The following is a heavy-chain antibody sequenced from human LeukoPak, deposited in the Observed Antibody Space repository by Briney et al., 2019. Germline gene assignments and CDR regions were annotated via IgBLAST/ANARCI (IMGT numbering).Heavy chain of an antibody. CDR3: ARDLFGAYCGGTCPTPDY. Sequence: GGSLRLSCAASGFSVSSDYMSWVRQAPGKGLVWVSRVNSDGTSTNYADSVKGRFTVSRDNAKNTLYLQMNSLRVEDTAVYYCARDLFGAYCGGTCPTPDYWGQGTLVSVSS. CDR2: VNSDGTST. V-gene: IGHV3-74*01. J-gene: IGHJ4*02. CDR1: GFSVSSDY. D-gene: IGHD2-21*01.